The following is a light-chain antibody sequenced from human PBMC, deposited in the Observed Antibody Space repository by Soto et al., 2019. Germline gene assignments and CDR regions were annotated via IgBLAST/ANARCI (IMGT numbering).Light chain of an antibody. J-gene: IGLJ1*01. CDR1: SSDVGDYKY. Sequence: QSALTQPASVSGSPGQSITISCTGTSSDVGDYKYVSWYQQHPGKAPKLMIYEVSNRPSGVSNRFSGSKSGNTASLTISGLQAEDEADYYCSSYTSSSTPFVFGTGTNVTVL. V-gene: IGLV2-14*01. CDR2: EVS. CDR3: SSYTSSSTPFV.